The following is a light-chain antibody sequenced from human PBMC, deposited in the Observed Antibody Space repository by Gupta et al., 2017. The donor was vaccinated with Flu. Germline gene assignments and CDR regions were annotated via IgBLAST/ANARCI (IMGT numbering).Light chain of an antibody. Sequence: QSALTQPPSASGSPGQSVTISCTGSSSDVAGYNYVSWYQQHPGKAPKLLIYEVSERPSGVPDRFSGSKSGNTASLTVSGLQAEDEADYYCSSYGGSNNLVFGGGTRLTVL. CDR1: SSDVAGYNY. CDR3: SSYGGSNNLV. J-gene: IGLJ2*01. CDR2: EVS. V-gene: IGLV2-8*01.